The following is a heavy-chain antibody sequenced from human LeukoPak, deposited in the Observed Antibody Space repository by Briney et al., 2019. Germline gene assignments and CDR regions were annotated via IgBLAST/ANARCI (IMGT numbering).Heavy chain of an antibody. D-gene: IGHD4-23*01. Sequence: PSETLSLTCTVSGGSIGNSRYYWGWIRQPPGKGLEWIGSIYYDGSTYYNLSLKSRVTISVDTSKNQFSLNLSSVTAADTAMYYCAKLQRQLIRWVNFQHWGQGTLVIVSS. CDR3: AKLQRQLIRWVNFQH. CDR2: IYYDGST. CDR1: GGSIGNSRYY. V-gene: IGHV4-39*01. J-gene: IGHJ1*01.